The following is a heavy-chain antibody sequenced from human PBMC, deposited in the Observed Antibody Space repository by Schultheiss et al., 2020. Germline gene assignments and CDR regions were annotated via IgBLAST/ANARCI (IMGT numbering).Heavy chain of an antibody. CDR3: ARTTSGYTFFYLDY. J-gene: IGHJ4*02. CDR1: GYSFTNYW. V-gene: IGHV5-51*01. Sequence: GSLRLSCKASGYSFTNYWIAWVRQMPGKGLEWMGIIYPGDSDTRYIPSFQGQVTISTDKSTSTAYLQWSSLKASDTAMYYCARTTSGYTFFYLDYWGQGTLVNVSS. D-gene: IGHD5-12*01. CDR2: IYPGDSDT.